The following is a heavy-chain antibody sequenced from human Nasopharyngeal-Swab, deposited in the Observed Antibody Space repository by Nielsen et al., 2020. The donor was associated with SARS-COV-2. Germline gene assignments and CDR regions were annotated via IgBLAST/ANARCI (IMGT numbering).Heavy chain of an antibody. J-gene: IGHJ4*02. CDR3: ARAHCVSSTCYAVPFDH. Sequence: GSLRLSCTVSGGSISSYYWSWIRQPPGKGLEWIGYIYYSGGTHYNHYSPSLESRVTISVDTSKNQFSLKLRSVTAADTAVYFCARAHCVSSTCYAVPFDHWGQGTLVTVSS. CDR2: IYYSGGT. D-gene: IGHD2-2*01. CDR1: GGSISSYY. V-gene: IGHV4-59*01.